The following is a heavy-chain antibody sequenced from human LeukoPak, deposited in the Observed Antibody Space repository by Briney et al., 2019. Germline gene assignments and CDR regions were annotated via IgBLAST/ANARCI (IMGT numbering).Heavy chain of an antibody. CDR3: AKGSSSSRPYYFDY. J-gene: IGHJ4*02. D-gene: IGHD6-13*01. Sequence: GGSLRLSCAASGFTLSSYSMNWVRQAPGKGLEWVSAITDSSTSTYYADSVKGRFTISRHNSKNTLYLQMNSLRAEDTAVYYCAKGSSSSRPYYFDYWGQGTLVTVSS. CDR1: GFTLSSYS. CDR2: ITDSSTST. V-gene: IGHV3-23*01.